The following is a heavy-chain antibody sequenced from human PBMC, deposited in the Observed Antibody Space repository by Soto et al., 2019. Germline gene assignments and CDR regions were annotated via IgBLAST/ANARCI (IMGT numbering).Heavy chain of an antibody. Sequence: QSGGSLRLSCAASGFTFSSYVMHWVRQAPGKGLEWVAVISYDGSNKYYADSVKGRFTISRDNSKNTVYLQMNSLRAEDTAVYYCAKDRVGYCSSTSCYYYGMDVWGQGRRVTVSS. V-gene: IGHV3-30*18. D-gene: IGHD2-2*01. CDR3: AKDRVGYCSSTSCYYYGMDV. J-gene: IGHJ6*02. CDR2: ISYDGSNK. CDR1: GFTFSSYV.